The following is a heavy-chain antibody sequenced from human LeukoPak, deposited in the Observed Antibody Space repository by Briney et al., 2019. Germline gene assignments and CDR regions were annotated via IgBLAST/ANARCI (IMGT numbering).Heavy chain of an antibody. J-gene: IGHJ4*02. CDR1: GFTFTNYA. V-gene: IGHV3-23*01. D-gene: IGHD6-13*01. CDR2: ISGNGGDT. CDR3: ARDDGAQSSSRYDFDY. Sequence: GGSLRLSCAASGFTFTNYAMSWVRQAPGKGLEWVSGISGNGGDTWYADSVKGRFTISRDNSKKTTNLQMNSLRAEDTAIYYCARDDGAQSSSRYDFDYWGQGTLVTVSS.